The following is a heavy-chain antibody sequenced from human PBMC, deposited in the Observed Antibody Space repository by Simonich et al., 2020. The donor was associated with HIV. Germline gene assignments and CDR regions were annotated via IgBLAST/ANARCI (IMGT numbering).Heavy chain of an antibody. CDR2: IRSKAYGGTT. CDR3: SRDGGDYNLWSGYPDAFDI. CDR1: GFTFGHYA. D-gene: IGHD3-3*01. V-gene: IGHV3-49*04. Sequence: EVQLVESGGGLVQPGRSLRLSCTASGFTFGHYAMSWVRQAPGKGRDWVCFIRSKAYGGTTEYAASLKSRFTSSRDDSKSIAYRQMNSLKTEDTAVYYCSRDGGDYNLWSGYPDAFDIWGQGTMVTVSS. J-gene: IGHJ3*02.